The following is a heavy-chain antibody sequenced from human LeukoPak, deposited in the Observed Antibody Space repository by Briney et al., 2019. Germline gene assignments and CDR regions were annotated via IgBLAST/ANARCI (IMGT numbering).Heavy chain of an antibody. CDR3: AKVDRGDYSSSPVPYYNYYMNV. Sequence: TGGSLRLSCAASGFTFSYYSMNWVRQPPGRGLEWVSCISSSSSLIFYSDSVRGRFTISRDNAKNLLYLHMNSLRVEDTAVYYCAKVDRGDYSSSPVPYYNYYMNVWGKGTTVTVSS. CDR1: GFTFSYYS. CDR2: ISSSSSLI. V-gene: IGHV3-21*01. J-gene: IGHJ6*03. D-gene: IGHD6-13*01.